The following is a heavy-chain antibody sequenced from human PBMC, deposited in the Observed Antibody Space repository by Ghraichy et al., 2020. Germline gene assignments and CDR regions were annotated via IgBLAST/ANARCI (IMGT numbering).Heavy chain of an antibody. D-gene: IGHD2-21*01. CDR1: GFRFSSFA. Sequence: GGSLRLSCEASGFRFSSFAMSWVRQAPGKGLEWVSGITSSDDTYYAHSVKGRFTISRDNSKNTLFLEMNSLRGEDTGIYYCADLVWGEFVDSLPPPMDPINIWSQGTMGKVSP. V-gene: IGHV3-23*01. CDR3: ADLVWGEFVDSLPPPMDPINI. CDR2: ITSSDDT. J-gene: IGHJ3*02.